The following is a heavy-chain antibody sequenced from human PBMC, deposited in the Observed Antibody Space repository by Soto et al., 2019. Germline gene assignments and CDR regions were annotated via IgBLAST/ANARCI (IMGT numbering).Heavy chain of an antibody. CDR3: ARDPADRGDYFDY. V-gene: IGHV4-34*01. CDR2: INHSGST. CDR1: GGSFSGYY. J-gene: IGHJ4*02. D-gene: IGHD3-10*01. Sequence: PSETLSLTCAVYGGSFSGYYWSWIRQPPGKGLEWIGEINHSGSTNYNPSLKSRVTISVDTSKNQFSLKLSSVTAADTAVYYCARDPADRGDYFDYWGQGTLVTVSS.